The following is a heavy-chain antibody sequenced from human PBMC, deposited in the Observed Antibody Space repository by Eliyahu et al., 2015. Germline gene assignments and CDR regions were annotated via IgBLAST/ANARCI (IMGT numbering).Heavy chain of an antibody. Sequence: QVQLIQSGAEVKKPGASVKVSCTASGYTFSDYXIHWVRHAPGQGLEWMGWINFNNGDTNYAQKFQGRVTLTRDTSISTTYYMQLSSLTSDDTAVYYCARDGFWNGKDYWGRGTLVTVSS. D-gene: IGHD3-3*01. V-gene: IGHV1-2*02. CDR1: GYTFSDYX. CDR3: ARDGFWNGKDY. J-gene: IGHJ4*02. CDR2: INFNNGDT.